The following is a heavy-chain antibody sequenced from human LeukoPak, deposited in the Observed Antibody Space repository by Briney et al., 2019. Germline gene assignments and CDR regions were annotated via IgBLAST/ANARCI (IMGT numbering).Heavy chain of an antibody. J-gene: IGHJ5*02. CDR1: GFTFSSYW. CDR3: ARDRTYCSSTSCYSYNWFDP. V-gene: IGHV3-7*01. D-gene: IGHD2-2*01. Sequence: PGGSLRLSCAASGFTFSSYWMSWVRQAPGKGLEWVANIKQDGSEEYYVDSVKGRFTISRDNAKNSLYLQMNSLRAEDTAVYYCARDRTYCSSTSCYSYNWFDPWGKGTLVTVSS. CDR2: IKQDGSEE.